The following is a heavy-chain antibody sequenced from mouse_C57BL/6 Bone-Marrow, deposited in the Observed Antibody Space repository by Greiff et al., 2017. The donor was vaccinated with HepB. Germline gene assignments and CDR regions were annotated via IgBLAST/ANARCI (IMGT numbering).Heavy chain of an antibody. Sequence: QVQLQQPGAELVKPGASVKLSCKASGYTFTSYWMHWVKQRPGQGLEWIGMIHPNSGITNYNEKFKSKATLTVDKSSSTAYMQLSSLTSEDSAVYYCASTGSIFDYWGQGTTLTVSS. V-gene: IGHV1-64*01. CDR1: GYTFTSYW. CDR3: ASTGSIFDY. D-gene: IGHD4-1*01. J-gene: IGHJ2*01. CDR2: IHPNSGIT.